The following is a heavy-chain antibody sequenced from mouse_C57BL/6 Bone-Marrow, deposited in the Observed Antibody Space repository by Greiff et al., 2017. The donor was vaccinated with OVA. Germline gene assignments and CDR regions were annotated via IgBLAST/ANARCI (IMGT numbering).Heavy chain of an antibody. CDR1: GYTFTSYW. V-gene: IGHV1-5*01. J-gene: IGHJ3*01. CDR3: TRGGYLSAD. D-gene: IGHD2-2*01. CDR2: IYPGNSDT. Sequence: VQLQQSGTVLARPGASVKMSCKTSGYTFTSYWMHWVKQRPGQGLEWIGAIYPGNSDTSYNQKFKGKAKLTAVTSASTAYMELSILTHEDTAVYYSTRGGYLSADRGQEALVTVSA.